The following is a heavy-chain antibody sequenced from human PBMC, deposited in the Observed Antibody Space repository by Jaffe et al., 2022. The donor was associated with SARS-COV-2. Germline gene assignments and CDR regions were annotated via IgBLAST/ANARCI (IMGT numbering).Heavy chain of an antibody. D-gene: IGHD4-17*01. J-gene: IGHJ4*02. Sequence: EVQLVQSGAEVRKPGESLKISCEGSGYSFRNYWIGWVRQMPGKGLEWMGIIYPGDSDTRYSPSFQGQVTISVDKSISSAYLQWSSLKASDTAMYYCARRHGDYGEFDFWGQGTLVTVSS. CDR1: GYSFRNYW. CDR2: IYPGDSDT. V-gene: IGHV5-51*01. CDR3: ARRHGDYGEFDF.